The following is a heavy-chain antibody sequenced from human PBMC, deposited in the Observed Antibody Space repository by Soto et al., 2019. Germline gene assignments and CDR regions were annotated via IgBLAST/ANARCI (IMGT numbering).Heavy chain of an antibody. V-gene: IGHV3-23*01. CDR3: AKGYYDSPGYLTHLMGDH. Sequence: EVQLLESGGGLVQPGGSLRLSCAVSGFTFSNYVMNWVRQAPGKGLEGVSGISGSVGDTYYADSVKGGFTISRDNSKNTLTLQMNSLRAEDTAVYYCAKGYYDSPGYLTHLMGDHWGQGTLVTVSS. CDR2: ISGSVGDT. J-gene: IGHJ4*02. CDR1: GFTFSNYV. D-gene: IGHD3-22*01.